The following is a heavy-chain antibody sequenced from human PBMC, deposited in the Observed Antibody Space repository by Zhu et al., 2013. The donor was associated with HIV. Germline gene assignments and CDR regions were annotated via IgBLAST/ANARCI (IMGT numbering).Heavy chain of an antibody. Sequence: QVQLVQSGAEVKKPGASVKVSCKASGYTFTSYAMHWVRQAPGQRLEWMGWINAGNGNTKYSQKFQGRVTITRDTSASTAYMGLSSLRSEDTAVYYCAREGGMPRDYWGQGTLVTVSS. CDR3: AREGGMPRDY. J-gene: IGHJ4*02. CDR1: GYTFTSYA. D-gene: IGHD2-15*01. CDR2: INAGNGNT. V-gene: IGHV1-3*01.